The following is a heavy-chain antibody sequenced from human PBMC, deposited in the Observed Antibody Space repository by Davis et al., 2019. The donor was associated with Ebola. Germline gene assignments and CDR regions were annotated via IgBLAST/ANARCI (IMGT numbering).Heavy chain of an antibody. Sequence: SETLSLTCTVSGGSVRDSDYYWGWIRQPPGKGLEWIGYIYYSGSTNYNPSLKSRVTISVDTSKNQFSLKLSSVTAADTAVYYCARHGTVYYYDSSGFLVDWGQGTLVTVSS. CDR1: GGSVRDSDYY. D-gene: IGHD3-22*01. V-gene: IGHV4-61*05. CDR3: ARHGTVYYYDSSGFLVD. CDR2: IYYSGST. J-gene: IGHJ4*02.